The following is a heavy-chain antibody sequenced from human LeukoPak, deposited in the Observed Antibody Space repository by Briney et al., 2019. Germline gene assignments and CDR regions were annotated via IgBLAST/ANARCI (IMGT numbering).Heavy chain of an antibody. CDR2: INHSGST. D-gene: IGHD3-16*01. Sequence: SETLSLTCAVYGGSFSGYYWSWIRKPPGKGLEWIGEINHSGSTNYNPSLKSRVTISVDTSKNQFSLRLSSVTATDTAVYYCANYVSRTMRDYWGQGTLVTVSS. J-gene: IGHJ4*02. V-gene: IGHV4-34*01. CDR1: GGSFSGYY. CDR3: ANYVSRTMRDY.